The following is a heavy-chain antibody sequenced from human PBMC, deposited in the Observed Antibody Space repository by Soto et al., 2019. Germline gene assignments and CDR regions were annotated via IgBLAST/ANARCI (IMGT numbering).Heavy chain of an antibody. Sequence: QVQLVQSGGEVKKPGASVTVSCKASGYTFINYHITWVRQAPGQGLEWMAWINTYNGMTDYAQRFQGRVTMTRDTSTSTAYMELRNLGGDDTAVYLCAKAPRGEMATDWGQGALVTVSS. V-gene: IGHV1-18*01. D-gene: IGHD5-12*01. CDR1: GYTFINYH. J-gene: IGHJ4*02. CDR3: AKAPRGEMATD. CDR2: INTYNGMT.